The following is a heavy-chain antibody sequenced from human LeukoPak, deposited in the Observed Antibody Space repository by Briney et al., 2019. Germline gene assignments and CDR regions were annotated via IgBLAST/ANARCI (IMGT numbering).Heavy chain of an antibody. V-gene: IGHV3-7*01. CDR2: VKQDGSDK. CDR3: ARDQVVQGHRVWFDP. D-gene: IGHD3-10*01. J-gene: IGHJ5*02. Sequence: GGSLRLSCAASGFTFSSYWMSWVRQTPGKGLEWVANVKQDGSDKYYGDSVKGRFTISRDNARNSLYLQMNSLGADDTAVYYCARDQVVQGHRVWFDPWGQGTLVTVSS. CDR1: GFTFSSYW.